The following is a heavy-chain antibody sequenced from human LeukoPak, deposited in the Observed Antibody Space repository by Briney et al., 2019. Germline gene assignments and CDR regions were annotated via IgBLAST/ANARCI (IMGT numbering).Heavy chain of an antibody. V-gene: IGHV3-9*01. CDR2: ISWNGGST. J-gene: IGHJ4*02. Sequence: GGSLRLSCVVSGFTFNDYAMHWVRQAPGKGLEWVSGISWNGGSTDYADSVKGRFTISRDNTKNSLYLQMNSLRAEDTAVYYCARGKVFDYWGQGTLVTVSS. CDR3: ARGKVFDY. CDR1: GFTFNDYA.